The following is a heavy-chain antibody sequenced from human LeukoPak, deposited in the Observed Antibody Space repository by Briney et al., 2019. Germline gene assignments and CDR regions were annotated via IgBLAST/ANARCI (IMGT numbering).Heavy chain of an antibody. J-gene: IGHJ3*02. D-gene: IGHD2-21*02. CDR1: GYTFTSYY. V-gene: IGHV1-2*02. CDR2: INPNSGGT. CDR3: ARERGGDYAFDI. Sequence: ASVKVSCKASGYTFTSYYMHWVRQAPGQGLEWMGWINPNSGGTKYVKKFQGRVTMTRDTSISTAYMELSRLRSDDTAVYYCARERGGDYAFDIWGQGTMVTVSS.